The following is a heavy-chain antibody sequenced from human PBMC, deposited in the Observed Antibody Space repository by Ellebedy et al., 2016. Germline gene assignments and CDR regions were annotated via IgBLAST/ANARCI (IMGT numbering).Heavy chain of an antibody. V-gene: IGHV3-48*02. CDR3: TRGGLDNSFDL. CDR1: GFTFTPYS. D-gene: IGHD3/OR15-3a*01. Sequence: GGSLRLXXVVSGFTFTPYSMKWVRQTPGKGLEWVSYISPTRGETIYYADSVKGRFTISRDNGKNSVYLQMNSLRDEDTAVYYCTRGGLDNSFDLWGQGTMVTVSS. CDR2: ISPTRGETI. J-gene: IGHJ3*01.